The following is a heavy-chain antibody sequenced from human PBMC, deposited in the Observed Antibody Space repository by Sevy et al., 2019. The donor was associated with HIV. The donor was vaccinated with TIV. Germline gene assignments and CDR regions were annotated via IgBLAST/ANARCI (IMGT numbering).Heavy chain of an antibody. CDR2: IFESGSI. CDR1: GGSIRSHY. Sequence: SETLSLTCIISGGSIRSHYWSWIRQSPGKGLEWIGYIFESGSIKYNPSLNSRVTMTLDTSKDQVSLNLRSVSAADTAVYYCAREGHKRGSFFDVWGQGILVTVSS. J-gene: IGHJ4*02. D-gene: IGHD3-10*01. V-gene: IGHV4-59*11. CDR3: AREGHKRGSFFDV.